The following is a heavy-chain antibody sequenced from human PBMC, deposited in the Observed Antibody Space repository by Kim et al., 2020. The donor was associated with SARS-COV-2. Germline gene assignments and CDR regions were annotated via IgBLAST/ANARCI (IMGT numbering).Heavy chain of an antibody. D-gene: IGHD3-9*01. CDR3: ARERYYDILTGYYNSYY. CDR1: GFTFSSYA. J-gene: IGHJ6*01. Sequence: GGSLRLSCAASGFTFSSYAMHWVRQAPGKGLEWVAVISYDGSNKYYADSVKGRFTISRDNSKNTLYLQMNSLRAEDTAVYYCARERYYDILTGYYNSYY. CDR2: ISYDGSNK. V-gene: IGHV3-30*04.